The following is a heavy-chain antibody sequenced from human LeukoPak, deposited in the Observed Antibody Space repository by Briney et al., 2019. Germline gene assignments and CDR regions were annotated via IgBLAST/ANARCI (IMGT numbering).Heavy chain of an antibody. CDR1: GFTFSSYG. V-gene: IGHV3-30*18. Sequence: GGSLRLSCAASGFTFSSYGMHWVRQAPGKGLEWVAVISYDGSNKYYADSVKGRFTISRDNSKNTLYLQMNSLRAEDTAVYYCAKQITSSGWYRSYYYGMDVWGQGTTVTVSS. CDR2: ISYDGSNK. D-gene: IGHD6-19*01. CDR3: AKQITSSGWYRSYYYGMDV. J-gene: IGHJ6*02.